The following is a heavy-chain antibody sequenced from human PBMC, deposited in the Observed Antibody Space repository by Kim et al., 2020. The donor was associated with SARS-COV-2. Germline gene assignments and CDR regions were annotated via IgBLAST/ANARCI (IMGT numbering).Heavy chain of an antibody. Sequence: ASVKVSCKASGYTFPSDGVTWVQQAPGQGHEWMGGIRNHNGSTKYAEKFQGRVTMTTDKYTSTAYMLLRSLSSDDTAVYYCARALGRSAWVETWGQGTM. CDR2: IRNHNGST. CDR3: ARALGRSAWVET. J-gene: IGHJ1*01. D-gene: IGHD7-27*01. CDR1: GYTFPSDG. V-gene: IGHV1-18*01.